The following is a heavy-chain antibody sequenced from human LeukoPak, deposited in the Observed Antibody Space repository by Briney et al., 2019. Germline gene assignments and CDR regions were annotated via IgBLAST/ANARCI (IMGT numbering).Heavy chain of an antibody. Sequence: TGGSLRLSCAASGFTFSSYAMHWVRQAPGKGLEWVAVILYDVSNKYYADSLKGRFTISRDNSKNTLDLQMNSLRAEDTAVYYCARDLRGYCSGGSCYEGDWFDPWGQGTLVTVSS. V-gene: IGHV3-30-3*01. CDR2: ILYDVSNK. J-gene: IGHJ5*02. CDR1: GFTFSSYA. CDR3: ARDLRGYCSGGSCYEGDWFDP. D-gene: IGHD2-15*01.